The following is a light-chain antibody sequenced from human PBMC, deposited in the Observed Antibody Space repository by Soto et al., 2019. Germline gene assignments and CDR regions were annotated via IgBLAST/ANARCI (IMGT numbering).Light chain of an antibody. CDR1: SSNIGNNY. CDR2: DNN. Sequence: QSVLTQPPSVSAAPGQKVTISCSGSSSNIGNNYVSWYQQLPGTAPKLLIYDNNKRPSGIPDRFSGSQSGTSATLGITGLQTGDEDDYYCGTWDSSLSAVVFGGGTKLTVL. CDR3: GTWDSSLSAVV. V-gene: IGLV1-51*01. J-gene: IGLJ2*01.